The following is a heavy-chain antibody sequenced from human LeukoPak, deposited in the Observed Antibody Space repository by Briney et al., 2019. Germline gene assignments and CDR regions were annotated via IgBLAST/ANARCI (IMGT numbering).Heavy chain of an antibody. CDR3: ARATRRAYYMDV. J-gene: IGHJ6*03. Sequence: GGSLRLSCAASGFTFSSYDMHWVRQATGKGLEWVSAIGTAGDTYYPGSVKGRFTISRENAKSSLYLQMNSLRAGDTAVYYCARATRRAYYMDVWGKGTTVTVSS. CDR2: IGTAGDT. CDR1: GFTFSSYD. V-gene: IGHV3-13*01.